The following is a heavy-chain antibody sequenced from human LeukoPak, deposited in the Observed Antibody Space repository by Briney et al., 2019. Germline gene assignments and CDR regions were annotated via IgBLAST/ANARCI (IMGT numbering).Heavy chain of an antibody. CDR2: ISGSGGST. V-gene: IGHV3-23*01. D-gene: IGHD6-6*01. CDR3: ARGGGAARPGQYYYYYYMDV. Sequence: GGSLRLSCAASGFTFSSYAMSWVRQAPGKGLEWVSAISGSGGSTYYADSVKGRFTISRDNSKNTLYLQMNSLRAEDTAVYYCARGGGAARPGQYYYYYYMDVWGKGTTVTVSS. J-gene: IGHJ6*03. CDR1: GFTFSSYA.